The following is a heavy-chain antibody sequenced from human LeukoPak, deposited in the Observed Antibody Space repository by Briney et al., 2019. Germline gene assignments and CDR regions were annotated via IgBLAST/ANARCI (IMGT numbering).Heavy chain of an antibody. CDR1: GFTFSSYG. J-gene: IGHJ4*02. D-gene: IGHD6-6*01. CDR3: ARGRLYSSPSYVDY. V-gene: IGHV3-13*05. CDR2: IGTAGDP. Sequence: PGGSLRLSCAASGFTFSSYGMHWVRQATGKGLEWVSAIGTAGDPYYPGSVKGRFTISRENAKNSLYLQMNSLRAGDTAVYYCARGRLYSSPSYVDYWGQGTLVTVSS.